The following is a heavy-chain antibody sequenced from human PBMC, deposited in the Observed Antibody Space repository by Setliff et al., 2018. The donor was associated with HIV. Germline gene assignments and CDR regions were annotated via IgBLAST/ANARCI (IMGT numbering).Heavy chain of an antibody. CDR1: GYTFTSYD. CDR3: ALPVLGGYSYGYFDY. V-gene: IGHV1-18*01. D-gene: IGHD5-18*01. CDR2: ISAYNGDT. Sequence: ASVKVSCKASGYTFTSYDINWVRQATGQGLEWMGWISAYNGDTKYAPKFQGRVTITADESTSTAYMELSSLRSEDTAVYYCALPVLGGYSYGYFDYWGQGTLVTVSS. J-gene: IGHJ4*02.